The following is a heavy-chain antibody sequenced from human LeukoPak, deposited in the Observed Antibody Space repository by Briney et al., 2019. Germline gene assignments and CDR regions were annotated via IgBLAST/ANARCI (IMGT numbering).Heavy chain of an antibody. D-gene: IGHD3-22*01. CDR2: IDTSGSS. CDR1: GGPISNYY. J-gene: IGHJ4*02. V-gene: IGHV4-4*07. Sequence: SETLSLICTVSGGPISNYYWSWIRQPAGKGLEWIGHIDTSGSSNYNPSHKSRVTISVDTSNNRFSLRLRSVSAADTAVYYCARESGFSDNSGYSKRFDSWGQETLVTVSS. CDR3: ARESGFSDNSGYSKRFDS.